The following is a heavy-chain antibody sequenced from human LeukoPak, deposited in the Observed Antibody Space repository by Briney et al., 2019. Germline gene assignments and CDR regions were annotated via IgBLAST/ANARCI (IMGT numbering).Heavy chain of an antibody. CDR3: AKEMTDYYDSSGYLFDY. CDR2: INGDGGRT. V-gene: IGHV3-74*01. Sequence: GGSLRLSCAASGFTFSSYWMHWVRQAPGKGLVWVSCINGDGGRTNYADSVKGRFTISRDNAKNTLYLQMNSLRAEDTAVYYCAKEMTDYYDSSGYLFDYWGQGTLVTVSS. J-gene: IGHJ4*02. CDR1: GFTFSSYW. D-gene: IGHD3-22*01.